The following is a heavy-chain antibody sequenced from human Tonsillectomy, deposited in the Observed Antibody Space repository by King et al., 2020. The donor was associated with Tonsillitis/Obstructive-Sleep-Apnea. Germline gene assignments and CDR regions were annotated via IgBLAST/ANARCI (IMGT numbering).Heavy chain of an antibody. CDR1: GFTFSSYE. Sequence: VQLVETGGGLVQPGGSLRLSCAASGFTFSSYEMNWVRQAPGKGLEWVSYISSSGSTKYYADSVKGRFTISRDNAKNSLYLQINSLRAEDTALYYCARHLGHFDYWGQGTLVTVSS. J-gene: IGHJ4*02. CDR2: ISSSGSTK. D-gene: IGHD3-16*01. CDR3: ARHLGHFDY. V-gene: IGHV3-48*03.